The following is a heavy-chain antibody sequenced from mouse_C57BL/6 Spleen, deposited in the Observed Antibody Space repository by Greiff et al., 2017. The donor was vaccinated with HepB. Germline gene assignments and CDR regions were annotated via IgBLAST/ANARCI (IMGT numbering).Heavy chain of an antibody. J-gene: IGHJ2*01. V-gene: IGHV1-59*01. CDR1: GYTFTSYW. Sequence: QVQLQQPGAELVRPGTSVKLSCKASGYTFTSYWMHWVKQRPGQGLEWIGVIDPSDSYTNYNQKFKGKATLTVDTSSSTAYMQLSSLTSEDSAVYYCASADGDYWGQGTTLTVSS. CDR3: ASADGDY. CDR2: IDPSDSYT.